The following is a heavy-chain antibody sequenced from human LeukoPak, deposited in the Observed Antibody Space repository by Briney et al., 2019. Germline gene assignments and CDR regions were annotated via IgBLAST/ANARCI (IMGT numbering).Heavy chain of an antibody. V-gene: IGHV4-59*01. J-gene: IGHJ4*02. CDR1: GGSISSYY. CDR3: ARGHLVFDY. Sequence: PSETLSLTCTVSGGSISSYYWSWIRQPPGKGLEWIGYIYYSGSTNYNPSLKSRVTISVDTSKNQFSLKLSSVTAADTAVHYCARGHLVFDYWGQGTLVTVSS. CDR2: IYYSGST. D-gene: IGHD1-26*01.